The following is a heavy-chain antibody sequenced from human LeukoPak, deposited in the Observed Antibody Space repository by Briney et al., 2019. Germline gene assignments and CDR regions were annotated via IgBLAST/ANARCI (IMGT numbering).Heavy chain of an antibody. J-gene: IGHJ4*02. CDR1: GFTFSGYD. CDR2: ISYDGSYK. D-gene: IGHD5-24*01. CDR3: ARRDGYNLNYFDY. V-gene: IGHV3-30*03. Sequence: GGSLRLSCAASGFTFSGYDMHRVRQAPGTGLEWVAVISYDGSYKYYADSVKGRFTISRDNSKNTLYLQMNSLRVEDTAVYYCARRDGYNLNYFDYWGQGTLVTVSS.